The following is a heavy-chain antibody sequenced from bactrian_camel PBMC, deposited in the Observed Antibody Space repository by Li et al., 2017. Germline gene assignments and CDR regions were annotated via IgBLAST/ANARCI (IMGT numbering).Heavy chain of an antibody. J-gene: IGHJ4*01. D-gene: IGHD5*01. CDR1: GLTFSSYE. CDR3: SVATTSATFNY. Sequence: DVQLVESGGGSVQAGGSLRPSCAASGLTFSSYEMNWVRQAPGKGLEWVSTINSAGRSTYYADSVKGRFAISRDNAKNTVYLQMNSLKPEDTALYYCSVATTSATFNYWGQGTQVTVS. CDR2: INSAGRST. V-gene: IGHV3S40*01.